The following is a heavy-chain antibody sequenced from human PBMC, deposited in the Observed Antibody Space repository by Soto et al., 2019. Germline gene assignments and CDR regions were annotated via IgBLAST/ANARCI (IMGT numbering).Heavy chain of an antibody. CDR3: ARDCSGGSCGNDY. Sequence: GGSLRLSCAASGFTFSSYWMSWVCQAPGKGLEWVANIKQDGSEKYYVDSVKGRFTISRDNAKNSLYLQMNSLRAEDTAVYYCARDCSGGSCGNDYWGQGTLVTVSS. D-gene: IGHD2-15*01. CDR1: GFTFSSYW. CDR2: IKQDGSEK. J-gene: IGHJ4*02. V-gene: IGHV3-7*01.